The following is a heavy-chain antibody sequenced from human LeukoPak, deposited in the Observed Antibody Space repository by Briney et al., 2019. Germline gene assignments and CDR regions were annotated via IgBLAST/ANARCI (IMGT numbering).Heavy chain of an antibody. CDR2: IYSGGST. CDR1: GFTVSSNY. J-gene: IGHJ4*02. V-gene: IGHV3-53*04. Sequence: GGSLRLSCAASGFTVSSNYMSWVRQAPGKGLEWVSVIYSGGSTYYADSVKGRFTIFRHNSKNTLYLQMNSLRAEDTAVYYCAREGPQSEDYWGQGTLVTVSS. CDR3: AREGPQSEDY.